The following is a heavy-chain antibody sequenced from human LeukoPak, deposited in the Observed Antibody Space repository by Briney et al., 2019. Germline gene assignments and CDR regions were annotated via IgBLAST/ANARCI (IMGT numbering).Heavy chain of an antibody. D-gene: IGHD6-6*01. Sequence: PGVSLRLSCATSGFTFSDYLMTWVRQSPGKGVEWVANIKEDGSEKYYVDSVKGRFTISRDNARKSLYLQMNSLRVEDTAMYYCARDGSSRPSEYWGQGILVTVSS. CDR1: GFTFSDYL. V-gene: IGHV3-7*01. CDR3: ARDGSSRPSEY. J-gene: IGHJ4*02. CDR2: IKEDGSEK.